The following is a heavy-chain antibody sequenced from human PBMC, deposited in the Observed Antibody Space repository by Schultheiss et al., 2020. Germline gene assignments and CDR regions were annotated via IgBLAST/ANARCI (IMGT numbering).Heavy chain of an antibody. CDR2: IKSKTDGGTT. CDR1: GFTINNAW. D-gene: IGHD3-16*01. V-gene: IGHV3-15*07. Sequence: GGSLRLSCAASGFTINNAWMNWVRQGPGKGLEWVGRIKSKTDGGTTEYAAPVKGRFTISRDDSKNTLYLQMNSLKTEDTGVYYCTTESLRERRGGFDYWGKGTLVTVSS. J-gene: IGHJ4*02. CDR3: TTESLRERRGGFDY.